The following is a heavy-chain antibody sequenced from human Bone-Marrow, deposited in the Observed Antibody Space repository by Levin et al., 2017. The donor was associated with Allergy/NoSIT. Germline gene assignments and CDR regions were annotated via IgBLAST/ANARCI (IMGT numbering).Heavy chain of an antibody. CDR1: GFTFSSYA. J-gene: IGHJ4*02. V-gene: IGHV3-30-3*01. CDR3: ARDFWAHPFQGYFDY. D-gene: IGHD2-21*01. Sequence: GGSLRLSCAASGFTFSSYAMHWVRQAPGKGLEWVAIISYDGSNKYYADSVKGRFTISRDNSKNTLYLQMNSLRAEDTAVYYCARDFWAHPFQGYFDYWGQGTLVTVSS. CDR2: ISYDGSNK.